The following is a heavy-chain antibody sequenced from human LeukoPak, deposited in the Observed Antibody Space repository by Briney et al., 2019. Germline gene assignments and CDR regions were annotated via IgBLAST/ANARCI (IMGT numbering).Heavy chain of an antibody. CDR3: ARGSNRGYSSPGDY. V-gene: IGHV3-30-3*01. CDR2: ISYDGSNK. CDR1: GFTFSSYA. J-gene: IGHJ4*02. D-gene: IGHD6-13*01. Sequence: GGSLRLSCAASGFTFSSYAMHWVRQAPGKGLEWVAVISYDGSNKYYADSVKGRFTISRDNSKNTLYLQMNSLRAEDTAVYYCARGSNRGYSSPGDYWGQGTLVTVSS.